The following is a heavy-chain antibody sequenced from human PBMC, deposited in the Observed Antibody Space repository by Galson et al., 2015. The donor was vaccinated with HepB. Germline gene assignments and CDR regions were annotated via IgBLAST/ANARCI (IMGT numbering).Heavy chain of an antibody. CDR1: GFTFSSYW. CDR3: ARGAGDGKGVVPSARGAMDV. J-gene: IGHJ6*02. D-gene: IGHD2-2*01. V-gene: IGHV3-74*01. CDR2: INSDGSSI. Sequence: SLRLSCAASGFTFSSYWMHWVRQGPGKGPVWVSRINSDGSSIVYADSVKGRFTISRDNAKNTLYLQMNSLRVEDTAVYYCARGAGDGKGVVPSARGAMDVWGQGTTVTVSS.